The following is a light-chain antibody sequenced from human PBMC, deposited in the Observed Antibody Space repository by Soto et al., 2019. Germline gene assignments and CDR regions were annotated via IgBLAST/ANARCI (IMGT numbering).Light chain of an antibody. CDR2: KVS. Sequence: DVVMTQSPRSLPVTLGQPASISCRSSQSLVYRNGETYLNWFQQRPGQSPRRLIYKVSNRDSGVPDRCSGSGSGTDFTLQISRVEAEDAGISYCMQGTNWPPTFGGGTRVEIK. V-gene: IGKV2-30*01. CDR3: MQGTNWPPT. J-gene: IGKJ4*01. CDR1: QSLVYRNGETY.